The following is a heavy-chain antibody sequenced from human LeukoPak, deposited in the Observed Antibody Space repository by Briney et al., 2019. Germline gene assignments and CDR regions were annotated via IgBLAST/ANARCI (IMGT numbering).Heavy chain of an antibody. CDR1: GFTFSSYW. CDR2: IGEDGSEK. J-gene: IGHJ6*02. D-gene: IGHD3-9*01. Sequence: PGGSLRLSCAASGFTFSSYWMTWVRQAPGKGLEWVANIGEDGSEKYYVDPVRGRFTISRDNAKNTLYLQMNTLRVEDTAVYYCTRDLMDYDVSTGLHHYYMDVWGQGTTVTVSS. V-gene: IGHV3-7*01. CDR3: TRDLMDYDVSTGLHHYYMDV.